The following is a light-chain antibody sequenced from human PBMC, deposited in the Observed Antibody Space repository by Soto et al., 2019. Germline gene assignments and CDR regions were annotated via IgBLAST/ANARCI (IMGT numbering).Light chain of an antibody. Sequence: EIVLTQSPGTLSLSPGQRATLSGRASQSVRSSYLAWYQQKPGQAPRLVIYGTSSRATGIPDRVIDSWSGSDFTLTITRLEPEDFAVYHCQQYGSSPLAFGGGTNVDIK. CDR2: GTS. J-gene: IGKJ4*01. CDR3: QQYGSSPLA. CDR1: QSVRSSY. V-gene: IGKV3-20*01.